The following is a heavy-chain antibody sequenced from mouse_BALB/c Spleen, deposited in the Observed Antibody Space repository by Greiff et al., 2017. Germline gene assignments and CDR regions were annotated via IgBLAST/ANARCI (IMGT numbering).Heavy chain of an antibody. CDR2: IWGDGST. J-gene: IGHJ4*01. V-gene: IGHV2-3*01. Sequence: VMLVESGPGLVAPSQSLSLTCTVSGFSLTSYGVSWVRQPPGKGLEWLGVIWGDGSTNYHSALISRLSISKDNSKGQVFLKLNSLQTEDTATYCCDRPAFYYAMDYWGQGTSVTVSS. CDR3: DRPAFYYAMDY. CDR1: GFSLTSYG.